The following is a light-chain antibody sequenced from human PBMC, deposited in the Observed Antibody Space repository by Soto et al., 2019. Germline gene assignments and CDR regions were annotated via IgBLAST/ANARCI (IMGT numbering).Light chain of an antibody. V-gene: IGKV3-15*01. CDR1: QTVSNN. CDR2: GAS. CDR3: KQYHKWPPFT. J-gene: IGKJ4*01. Sequence: EIVMTQSPATLSMSPGERVSISCRASQTVSNNLAWYQQKPGQAPRLLIYGASSRAIGVAARFSGSGSGTEFPHPISSLQSEDFAVYYCKQYHKWPPFTFGGGTVVEIK.